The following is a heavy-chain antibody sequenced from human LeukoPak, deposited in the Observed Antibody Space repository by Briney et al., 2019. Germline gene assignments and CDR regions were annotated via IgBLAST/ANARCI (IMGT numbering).Heavy chain of an antibody. CDR1: GGSISSYY. CDR2: TYYSGGT. D-gene: IGHD1-26*01. CDR3: ARGGGSYYGRGYYYYGMDV. V-gene: IGHV4-59*01. J-gene: IGHJ6*02. Sequence: SETLSLTCTVSGGSISSYYWSWIRQPPGKGLEWIGYTYYSGGTNYNPSLKSRVTISVDTSKNQFSLKLSSVTAADTAVYYCARGGGSYYGRGYYYYGMDVWGQGTTVTVSS.